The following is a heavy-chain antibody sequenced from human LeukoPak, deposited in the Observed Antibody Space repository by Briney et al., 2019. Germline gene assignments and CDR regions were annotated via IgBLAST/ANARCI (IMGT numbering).Heavy chain of an antibody. Sequence: SETLSLTCTVSGGSISSSSYYWGWIRQPPGKGLEWIGSIYYSGSTCYNPSLKSRVTISVDASKNQFSLQPSSVAAADTAVYYCAVGSAPPTRYDYWGQGTLVTVSS. CDR1: GGSISSSSYY. CDR2: IYYSGST. J-gene: IGHJ4*02. CDR3: AVGSAPPTRYDY. D-gene: IGHD2-15*01. V-gene: IGHV4-39*07.